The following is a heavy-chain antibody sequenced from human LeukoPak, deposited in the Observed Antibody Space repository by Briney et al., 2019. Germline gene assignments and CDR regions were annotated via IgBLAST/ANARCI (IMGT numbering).Heavy chain of an antibody. CDR1: GGSISSYY. J-gene: IGHJ3*02. CDR3: ARGRTDIVVVVAATDLAFDI. Sequence: SETLSLTCTVSGGSISSYYWSWIRQPPGKGLEWIGYIYYSGSTNYNPSLKSRVTISVDTSKNQFSLKLSSVTAADTAVYYCARGRTDIVVVVAATDLAFDIWGQGTMVTVSS. V-gene: IGHV4-59*01. CDR2: IYYSGST. D-gene: IGHD2-15*01.